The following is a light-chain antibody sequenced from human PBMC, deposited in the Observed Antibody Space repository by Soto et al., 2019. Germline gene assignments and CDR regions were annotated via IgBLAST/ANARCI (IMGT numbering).Light chain of an antibody. CDR2: GVK. J-gene: IGLJ1*01. CDR1: GRDIGAYDY. CDR3: SSYTTSYFYV. Sequence: QSVLTQPASVSGSPGQSITISCTGSGRDIGAYDYVSWYQQHPGKAPKLIIYGVKNRPSGVSNRFSASKSAFTASLTISGLQTQDEAAYYCSSYTTSYFYVFGPGTKVTVL. V-gene: IGLV2-14*01.